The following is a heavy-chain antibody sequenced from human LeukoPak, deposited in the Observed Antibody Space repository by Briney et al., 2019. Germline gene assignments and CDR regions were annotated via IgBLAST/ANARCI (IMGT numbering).Heavy chain of an antibody. CDR1: GFTSSSYW. J-gene: IGHJ4*02. V-gene: IGHV3-74*01. CDR2: IISDASTT. Sequence: GGALRLCCAASGFTSSSYWRHWGRDAPGEGECWVSRIISDASTTLYADSVRGGFTISRDNTKDTLYLQMNSLTVEDTGVYYCARGPLGTGEIDYWGQGTLVTVSS. CDR3: ARGPLGTGEIDY. D-gene: IGHD7-27*01.